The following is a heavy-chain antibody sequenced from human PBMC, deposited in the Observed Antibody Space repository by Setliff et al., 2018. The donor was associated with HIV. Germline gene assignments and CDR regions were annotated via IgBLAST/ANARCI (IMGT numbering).Heavy chain of an antibody. Sequence: PSETLSLTCAVSGYSISSGCYWGWIRQPPGKGLEWIGSINHSGSTYYNPSLKSRVTISVDTSKNQFSLKLSSVTAADTAVYYCARHVDYYNFWSGYHYWGQGTLVTVSS. D-gene: IGHD3-3*01. J-gene: IGHJ4*02. V-gene: IGHV4-38-2*01. CDR2: INHSGST. CDR3: ARHVDYYNFWSGYHY. CDR1: GYSISSGCY.